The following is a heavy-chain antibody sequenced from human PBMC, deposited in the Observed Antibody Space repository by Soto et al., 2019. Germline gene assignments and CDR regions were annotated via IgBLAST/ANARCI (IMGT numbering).Heavy chain of an antibody. CDR3: AKDDVSGDGLWLVSD. CDR1: GFTSSKYA. J-gene: IGHJ4*02. CDR2: ITGSGLTI. V-gene: IGHV3-23*01. Sequence: VQLLESGGGLVQPGGSLRLSCEASGFTSSKYAMIWVRQAPGKGQELVSGITGSGLTIEHSASVKGRFTISRDNSKNTVYLQMNSLRAEDTAIYYCAKDDVSGDGLWLVSDWGQGTPVTVS. D-gene: IGHD2-21*02.